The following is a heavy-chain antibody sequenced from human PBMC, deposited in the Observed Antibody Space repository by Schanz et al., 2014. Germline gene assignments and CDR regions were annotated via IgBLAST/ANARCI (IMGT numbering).Heavy chain of an antibody. CDR2: MYINSGST. J-gene: IGHJ4*02. V-gene: IGHV3-53*01. CDR3: AKGQLLSYYFDY. Sequence: EVQLVESGGGLIQPGGSLRLSCAVSGFTVNTHYMSWVRQAPGKGLEWISSMYINSGSTQYADSVKGRFIISRDNSKNTLYLQMNSLRAEDTAVYYCAKGQLLSYYFDYWGQGTLVTVSS. CDR1: GFTVNTHY. D-gene: IGHD2-21*01.